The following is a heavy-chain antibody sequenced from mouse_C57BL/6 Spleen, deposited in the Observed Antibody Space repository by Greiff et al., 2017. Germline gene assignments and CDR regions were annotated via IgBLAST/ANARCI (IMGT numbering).Heavy chain of an antibody. Sequence: QVHVKQSGAELVRPGSSVKLSCKASGYTFTSYWMDWVKQRPGQGLEWIGNIYPSDSETHYNQKFKDKATLTVDKSSSTAYMQLSSLTSEDSAVYYCARESLDYWGQGTTLTVSS. J-gene: IGHJ2*01. CDR2: IYPSDSET. V-gene: IGHV1-61*01. CDR1: GYTFTSYW. CDR3: ARESLDY.